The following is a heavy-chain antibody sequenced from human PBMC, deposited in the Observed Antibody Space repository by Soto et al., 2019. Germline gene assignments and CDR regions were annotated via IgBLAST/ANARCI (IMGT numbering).Heavy chain of an antibody. J-gene: IGHJ1*01. D-gene: IGHD4-4*01. CDR1: GFRLRSYG. V-gene: IGHV3-33*01. CDR3: ARPLERYVDYIEYFHH. Sequence: QEQLVESGGGVVQPGTSLRLSCAASGFRLRSYGMHWVRQAPGKGLGWVAFIWYNGTTKYYADSVKGRFTISRDDSKNTLYLQMNSLRPEDTAVYFCARPLERYVDYIEYFHHWGQGTLVTVSS. CDR2: IWYNGTTK.